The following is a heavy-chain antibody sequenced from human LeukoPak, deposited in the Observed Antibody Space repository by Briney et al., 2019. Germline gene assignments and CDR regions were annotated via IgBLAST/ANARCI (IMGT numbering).Heavy chain of an antibody. CDR2: IYSGGNT. J-gene: IGHJ5*02. CDR1: GFTVSSNY. V-gene: IGHV3-66*01. CDR3: ARVVTGASGYWLDT. Sequence: PGGSLRLSCAASGFTVSSNYMSWVRQAPGKGVEWVSVIYSGGNTYYADSVKGRFTISRDDSKNTLYLQMNSLRADDTAVYHCARVVTGASGYWLDTWGQGTLVTVSS. D-gene: IGHD1-1*01.